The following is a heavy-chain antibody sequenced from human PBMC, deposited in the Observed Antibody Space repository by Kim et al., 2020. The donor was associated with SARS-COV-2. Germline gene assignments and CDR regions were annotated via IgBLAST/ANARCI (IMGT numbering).Heavy chain of an antibody. CDR1: GGSFSGYY. J-gene: IGHJ5*02. V-gene: IGHV4-34*01. CDR2: INHSGST. D-gene: IGHD3-10*01. Sequence: SETLSLTCAVYGGSFSGYYWSWIRQPPGKGLEWIGEINHSGSTNYNPSLKSRVTISVDTSKNQFSLKLSSVTAADTAVYYCARVRGYYYGSGRLNNWFDPWGQGTLVTVSS. CDR3: ARVRGYYYGSGRLNNWFDP.